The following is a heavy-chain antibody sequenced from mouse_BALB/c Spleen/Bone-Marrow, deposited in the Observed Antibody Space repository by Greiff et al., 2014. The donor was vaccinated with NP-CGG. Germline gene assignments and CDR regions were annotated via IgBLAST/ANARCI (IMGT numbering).Heavy chain of an antibody. V-gene: IGHV14-3*02. CDR1: GFNIKDTY. J-gene: IGHJ3*01. CDR3: AHDAPFAY. D-gene: IGHD2-3*01. Sequence: EVQLQQSGAEFVKPGASVKLSCTTSGFNIKDTYIHWVKQRPEQGLEWIGRIDPANGNTKYDPEFQGKATITADTSSNTAYLHLSSRTSEDTAVYSCAHDAPFAYWGQGTVVTVSA. CDR2: IDPANGNT.